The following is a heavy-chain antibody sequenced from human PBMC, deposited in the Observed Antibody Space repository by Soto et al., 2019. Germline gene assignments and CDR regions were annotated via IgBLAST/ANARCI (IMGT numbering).Heavy chain of an antibody. J-gene: IGHJ4*02. D-gene: IGHD1-26*01. V-gene: IGHV4-39*01. CDR2: SYYRGRT. CDR3: ASHKILGRAFDC. Sequence: SETLSLTCTVSGDSISSSRYYWGWIRQPPGKGLEWIENSYYRGRTYSNPYLTSRVTISVDTSKNQFTLKPNYVTAADTGVYYCASHKILGRAFDCWGQGTLVTVSS. CDR1: GDSISSSRYY.